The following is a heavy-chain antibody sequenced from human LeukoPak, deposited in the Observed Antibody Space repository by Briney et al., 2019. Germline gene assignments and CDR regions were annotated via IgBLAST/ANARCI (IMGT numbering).Heavy chain of an antibody. D-gene: IGHD6-25*01. J-gene: IGHJ4*02. CDR3: AGRAARFFDY. Sequence: SETLSLXCTVSGDSLNSYYWSWIRQPPGEGLQWIGYIFYGGSSNYNASLRSRVAISVDTSKNQFSLKLTSVTAADTAVYYCAGRAARFFDYWGQGILVTVSS. CDR1: GDSLNSYY. CDR2: IFYGGSS. V-gene: IGHV4-59*01.